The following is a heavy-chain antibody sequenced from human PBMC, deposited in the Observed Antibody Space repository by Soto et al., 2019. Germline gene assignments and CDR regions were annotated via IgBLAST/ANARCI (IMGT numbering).Heavy chain of an antibody. V-gene: IGHV4-61*01. CDR1: GDSVNTGSYY. Sequence: PSETLSLTCTVSGDSVNTGSYYWSWIRQPPGKGLEWIGYAYYDGSTNYNPSLESRVTMSIDTSKNQFSLKLSSVIAADTAVYYCVIYDRQSGLYALDYWGQGTLVTVPS. J-gene: IGHJ4*02. CDR3: VIYDRQSGLYALDY. CDR2: AYYDGST. D-gene: IGHD2-2*01.